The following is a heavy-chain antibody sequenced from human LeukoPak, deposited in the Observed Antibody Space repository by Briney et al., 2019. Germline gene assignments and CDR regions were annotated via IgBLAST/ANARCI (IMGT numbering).Heavy chain of an antibody. CDR2: ISYDGGNK. V-gene: IGHV3-30*04. CDR1: GFTFSSYA. CDR3: ARGTSIPDYGDYTFQH. Sequence: GGTLRLSCAASGFTFSSYAMHWVRQAPGKGLEWVAVISYDGGNKYYADSVKGRFTISRDNSKNTLYLQMNSLRAEDTAVYYCARGTSIPDYGDYTFQHWGQGTLVTVSS. J-gene: IGHJ1*01. D-gene: IGHD4-17*01.